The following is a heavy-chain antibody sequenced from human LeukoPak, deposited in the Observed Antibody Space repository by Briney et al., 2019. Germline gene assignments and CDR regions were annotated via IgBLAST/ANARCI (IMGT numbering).Heavy chain of an antibody. V-gene: IGHV2-5*02. D-gene: IGHD3-10*01. CDR3: ATLYYYGSGSPYNWFDP. Sequence: SGPTLLKPTQTLTLTCTFSGFSLSTSGVGVGWIRQPPLQALESLALIYWEDDKRYSPSLKSRLTITKDTSKNQVVLTMTNMDPVDTATYYCATLYYYGSGSPYNWFDPWGQGTLVTVSS. CDR2: IYWEDDK. CDR1: GFSLSTSGVG. J-gene: IGHJ5*02.